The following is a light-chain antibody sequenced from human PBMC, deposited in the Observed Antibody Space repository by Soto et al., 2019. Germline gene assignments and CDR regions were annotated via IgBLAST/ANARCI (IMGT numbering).Light chain of an antibody. Sequence: EIVLKQSPATLSLSPGERATLSCRASQGISRYLAWYQHKPGQAPRLLIYEASNMATGIPARFSGSGSGTDFTLTISSLEPEDFAVYYCQQRSNWPPITFGGGTKVEIK. CDR1: QGISRY. V-gene: IGKV3-11*01. CDR3: QQRSNWPPIT. CDR2: EAS. J-gene: IGKJ4*01.